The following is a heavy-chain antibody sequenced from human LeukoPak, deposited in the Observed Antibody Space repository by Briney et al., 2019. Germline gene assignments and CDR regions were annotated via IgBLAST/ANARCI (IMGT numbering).Heavy chain of an antibody. Sequence: KPSETLSLTCTVSGRSISSYYWSWIRQPPGKGLEWIGYIYYSGSTNYNPSLKSRVTISVDTSKNQFSLKLSSVTAADTAVYYCARVRSRDGYLYFDYWGQGTLVTVSS. CDR2: IYYSGST. V-gene: IGHV4-59*01. CDR1: GRSISSYY. CDR3: ARVRSRDGYLYFDY. D-gene: IGHD5-24*01. J-gene: IGHJ4*02.